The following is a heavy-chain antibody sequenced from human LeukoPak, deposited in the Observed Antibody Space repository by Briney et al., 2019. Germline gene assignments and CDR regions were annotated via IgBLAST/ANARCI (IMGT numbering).Heavy chain of an antibody. CDR2: MNPNSGNT. J-gene: IGHJ4*02. D-gene: IGHD6-19*01. Sequence: ASVKVSCKASAYTFTNYEINWVRQATGQGLEWMGWMNPNSGNTGYAQNFQGRVTMTRNTSMSTAYMELSSLRSEETAVYYCARGSSGWYWGPDYWGQGTLVTVSS. CDR1: AYTFTNYE. CDR3: ARGSSGWYWGPDY. V-gene: IGHV1-8*01.